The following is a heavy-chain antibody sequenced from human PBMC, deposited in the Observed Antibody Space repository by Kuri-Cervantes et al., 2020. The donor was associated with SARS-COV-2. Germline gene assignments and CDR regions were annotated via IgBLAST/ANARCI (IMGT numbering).Heavy chain of an antibody. CDR1: GFTFSSYG. CDR2: ISDDGSNK. J-gene: IGHJ4*02. CDR3: AKGKRKGAVAGTFDY. V-gene: IGHV3-30*18. Sequence: GSSLKISCAASGFTFSSYGMHWVRQAPGKGLEWVAVISDDGSNKYYADSVKGRFTLSRDNAKNMLFLQMNSLRAEDTAVYYCAKGKRKGAVAGTFDYWGQGTLVTVSS. D-gene: IGHD6-19*01.